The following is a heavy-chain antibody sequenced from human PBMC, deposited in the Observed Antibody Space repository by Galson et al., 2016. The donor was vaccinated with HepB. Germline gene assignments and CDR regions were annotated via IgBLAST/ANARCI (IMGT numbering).Heavy chain of an antibody. CDR1: GYTFSNYG. CDR3: ARDYCYTTSCLLDWFDP. CDR2: ISAYDDNT. Sequence: SVKVSCKASGYTFSNYGINWVRQAPGQGLEWMGWISAYDDNTKYAQKFQGRVTMTTDTSTSTAYMELRSLRSDDTAVYYCARDYCYTTSCLLDWFDPWGQGTLVTVSS. J-gene: IGHJ5*02. V-gene: IGHV1-18*01. D-gene: IGHD2-2*01.